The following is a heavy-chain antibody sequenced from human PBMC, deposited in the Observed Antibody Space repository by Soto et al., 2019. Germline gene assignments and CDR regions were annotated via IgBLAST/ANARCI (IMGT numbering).Heavy chain of an antibody. J-gene: IGHJ4*02. Sequence: PEGSLRLSCSASGFTFSSCAMSWVRQAPGKGLEWVSGIGGSGDDTEYTDSVKGRFTISRDNSKNTLYLQMNSLRAEDTALYYCAKEFYQPRTDFDYWGQAILVTVSS. CDR3: AKEFYQPRTDFDY. D-gene: IGHD1-1*01. V-gene: IGHV3-23*01. CDR1: GFTFSSCA. CDR2: IGGSGDDT.